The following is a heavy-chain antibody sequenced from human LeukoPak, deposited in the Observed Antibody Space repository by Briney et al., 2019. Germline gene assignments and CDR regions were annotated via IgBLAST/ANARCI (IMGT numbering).Heavy chain of an antibody. CDR2: IYPGDSDT. CDR1: GYRFTTDY. V-gene: IGHV5-51*01. Sequence: GESLKISCKASGYRFTTDYIGWVRQMPGKGLEWMGIIYPGDSDTRYSPSFQGQVTISADKSTSSAYLQWSGLRASDTATYYCARLGYCRSSMCYSVDYWGQGTLVTVSS. D-gene: IGHD2-15*01. CDR3: ARLGYCRSSMCYSVDY. J-gene: IGHJ4*02.